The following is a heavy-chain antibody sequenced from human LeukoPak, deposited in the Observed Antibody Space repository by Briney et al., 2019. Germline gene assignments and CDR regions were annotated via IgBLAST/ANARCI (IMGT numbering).Heavy chain of an antibody. Sequence: PGGSLRLSCAASGFTFSNAWMSWVRQAPGKGLEWVSGISGSDGSTYYADSVKGRFTISRDYSKNTLYVQMNSLRAEDTAVYYCAKARGFCSGGSCYNPFDPWGQGTLVTVSS. J-gene: IGHJ5*02. D-gene: IGHD2-15*01. CDR2: ISGSDGST. CDR1: GFTFSNAW. CDR3: AKARGFCSGGSCYNPFDP. V-gene: IGHV3-23*01.